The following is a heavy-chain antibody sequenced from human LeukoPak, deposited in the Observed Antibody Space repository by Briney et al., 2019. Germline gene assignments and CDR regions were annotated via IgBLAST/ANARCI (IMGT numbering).Heavy chain of an antibody. CDR1: GNTLTELS. J-gene: IGHJ5*02. CDR3: ATLDDGDRLKRGDWFDP. D-gene: IGHD4-17*01. V-gene: IGHV1-24*01. Sequence: APVKVSCKVSGNTLTELSIHWVRQAPGKGLEWMGGFDPEDGETIYAQKFQGRVTMTEDTSRDTVYMELSSLRSEDTAVYFCATLDDGDRLKRGDWFDPWGQGTLVTVSS. CDR2: FDPEDGET.